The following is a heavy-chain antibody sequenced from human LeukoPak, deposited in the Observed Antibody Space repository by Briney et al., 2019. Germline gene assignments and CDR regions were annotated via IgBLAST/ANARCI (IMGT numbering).Heavy chain of an antibody. Sequence: GGSLRLSCEASGFTFSSYAMSWVRQAPGKGLEWVSSISSNFSYIHYADSVKGRFTISRDNAKNSLYLQMSSLRAEDTAVYYCARRNPGYSSSWYFNDYWGQGTLVTVSS. J-gene: IGHJ4*02. CDR2: ISSNFSYI. CDR3: ARRNPGYSSSWYFNDY. D-gene: IGHD6-13*01. V-gene: IGHV3-21*01. CDR1: GFTFSSYA.